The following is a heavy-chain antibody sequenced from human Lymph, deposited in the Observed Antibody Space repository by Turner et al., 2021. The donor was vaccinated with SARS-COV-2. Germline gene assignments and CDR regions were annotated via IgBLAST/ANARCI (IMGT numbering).Heavy chain of an antibody. CDR2: ISSSSSYI. D-gene: IGHD3-22*01. CDR3: ARERYDSSGSESYYFDY. Sequence: EVQLVESGGGLVKPGGSLRLSCAASGITFSSYTMNWVRQAPGKGLEWVSAISSSSSYIYYADSVKGRFTISRDNAKNSLYLQMNSLRAEDTAVYYCARERYDSSGSESYYFDYWGQGTLVTVSS. V-gene: IGHV3-21*01. J-gene: IGHJ4*02. CDR1: GITFSSYT.